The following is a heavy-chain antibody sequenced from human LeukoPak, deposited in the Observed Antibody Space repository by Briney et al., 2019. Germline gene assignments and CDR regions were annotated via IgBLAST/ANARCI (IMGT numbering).Heavy chain of an antibody. D-gene: IGHD3-10*01. CDR1: GFTFTSSA. Sequence: SVTVSCTASGFTFTSSAMQWVRQARGQRLEWIGWIVVGSGNTNYAQKFQERVTITRDMSTSTAYMELSSLRSEDTAVYYCGADLTMVRGVPRWFDPWGQGTLVTVSS. CDR3: GADLTMVRGVPRWFDP. V-gene: IGHV1-58*02. J-gene: IGHJ5*02. CDR2: IVVGSGNT.